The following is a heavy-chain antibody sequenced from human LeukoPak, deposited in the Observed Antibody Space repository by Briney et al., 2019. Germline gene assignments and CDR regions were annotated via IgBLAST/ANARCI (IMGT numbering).Heavy chain of an antibody. CDR1: GFTFSSYS. CDR2: ISSSSSYI. V-gene: IGHV3-21*01. J-gene: IGHJ4*02. D-gene: IGHD6-13*01. Sequence: GGSLRLSCAASGFTFSSYSMNWARQAPGKGLEWVSSISSSSSYIYYADSVKGRFTISRDNAKNSLYLQMNSLRAEDTAVYYCARDLQAKYSSSWSVFDYWGQGTLVTVSS. CDR3: ARDLQAKYSSSWSVFDY.